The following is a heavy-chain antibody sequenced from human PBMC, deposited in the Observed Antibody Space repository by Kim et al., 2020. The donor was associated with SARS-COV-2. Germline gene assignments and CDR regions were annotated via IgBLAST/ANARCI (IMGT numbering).Heavy chain of an antibody. J-gene: IGHJ6*02. CDR3: AREVDIVATPYYYYYYYGMDV. V-gene: IGHV4-34*01. CDR2: INHSGST. CDR1: GGSFSGYY. D-gene: IGHD5-12*01. Sequence: SETLSLTCAVYGGSFSGYYWSWIRQPPGKGLEWIGEINHSGSTNYNASLKSRVTISVDTSKNQFSLKLSSVTAADTAVYYCAREVDIVATPYYYYYYYGMDVWGQGTTVTVSS.